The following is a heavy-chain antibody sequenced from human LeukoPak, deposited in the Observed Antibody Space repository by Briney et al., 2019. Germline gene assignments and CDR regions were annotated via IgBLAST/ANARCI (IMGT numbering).Heavy chain of an antibody. CDR3: ARGGYDSSGFDY. Sequence: ASVKVSCKASGYTFTSYYMHWVRQAPGQGLEWMGIINPSGGSTSYAQKFQGRVTITRDTSASTAYMELSSLRSEDMAVYYCARGGYDSSGFDYWGQGTLVTVSS. V-gene: IGHV1-46*01. CDR1: GYTFTSYY. CDR2: INPSGGST. J-gene: IGHJ4*02. D-gene: IGHD3-22*01.